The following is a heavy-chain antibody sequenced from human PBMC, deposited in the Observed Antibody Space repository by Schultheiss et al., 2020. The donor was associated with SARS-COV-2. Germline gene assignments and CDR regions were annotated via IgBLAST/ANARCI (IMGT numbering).Heavy chain of an antibody. D-gene: IGHD3-3*01. V-gene: IGHV3-30*01. CDR1: GFTFSTYA. Sequence: GGSLRLSCAASGFTFSTYAMHWVRQAPGKGLEWVAVISYDGGNKYYADSVKGRFTISRDNSKNTLYLQMNSLRAEDTAVYYCAREPPYDFWSDYYSEGFDSWGQGTLVTVSS. J-gene: IGHJ4*02. CDR3: AREPPYDFWSDYYSEGFDS. CDR2: ISYDGGNK.